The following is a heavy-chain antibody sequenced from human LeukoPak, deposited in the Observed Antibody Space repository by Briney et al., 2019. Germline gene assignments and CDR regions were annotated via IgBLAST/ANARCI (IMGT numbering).Heavy chain of an antibody. V-gene: IGHV3-11*03. CDR2: ISSSSSYT. CDR1: GFTFSDYY. D-gene: IGHD3-10*01. J-gene: IGHJ5*02. Sequence: PGGSLRLSCAASGFTFSDYYMTWIRQARGTGLEWVSYISSSSSYTNYADSVKGRCTISRDNAKNSLYLQMNSLRAEDTAVYYCARIGGFGELSWGQGTLVTVSS. CDR3: ARIGGFGELS.